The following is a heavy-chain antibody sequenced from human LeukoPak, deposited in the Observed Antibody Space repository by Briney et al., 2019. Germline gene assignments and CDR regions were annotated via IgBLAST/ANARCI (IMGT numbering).Heavy chain of an antibody. CDR3: ARGGRAAAAYVANWFDP. CDR1: GFTFSSYD. D-gene: IGHD6-13*01. Sequence: GGALRHSCAASGFTFSSYDMHWVRQAACKGLEWVSAICTAGDTYYPVCVLGRFTISRQNAKNSLYLQMNSLRAGDTAVYYCARGGRAAAAYVANWFDPWGQGTLVTVSS. V-gene: IGHV3-13*01. J-gene: IGHJ5*02. CDR2: ICTAGDT.